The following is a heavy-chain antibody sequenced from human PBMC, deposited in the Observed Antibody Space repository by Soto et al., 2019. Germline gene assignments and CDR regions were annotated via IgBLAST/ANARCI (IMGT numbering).Heavy chain of an antibody. CDR1: GFTFSSYS. V-gene: IGHV3-21*01. D-gene: IGHD2-2*01. Sequence: EVQLVESGGGLVKPGGSLRLSCAASGFTFSSYSMNWVRQAPGKGLEWVSSISSSSSYIYYADSVKGRFTISRDNAKNSLYLQMNSLRAEDTAVYYCARRIAPAAHTDRGGMDVWGQGTTVTVSS. J-gene: IGHJ6*02. CDR3: ARRIAPAAHTDRGGMDV. CDR2: ISSSSSYI.